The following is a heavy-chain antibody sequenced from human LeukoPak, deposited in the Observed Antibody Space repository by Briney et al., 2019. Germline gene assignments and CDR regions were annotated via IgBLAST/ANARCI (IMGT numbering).Heavy chain of an antibody. Sequence: GGSLRLSCAASGFTFSSYAMSWVRQAPGKGLEWVSSIGSTGSNTYYTDSVKGRFTIARDHSQNTLYLQITGLRTDDTAVYYCAKSMSTVTTSPFWGQRTLVTVSS. CDR2: IGSTGSNT. D-gene: IGHD4-17*01. CDR1: GFTFSSYA. CDR3: AKSMSTVTTSPF. J-gene: IGHJ4*02. V-gene: IGHV3-23*01.